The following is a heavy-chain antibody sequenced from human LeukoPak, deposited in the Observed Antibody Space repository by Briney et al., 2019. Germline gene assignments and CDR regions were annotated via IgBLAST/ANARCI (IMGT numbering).Heavy chain of an antibody. V-gene: IGHV1-24*01. CDR2: FDPEDGET. Sequence: ASVKVSCKVSGYTLTELSMHWVRQAPGKGLEGMGGFDPEDGETIYAQKFQGRVTMTEDTSTDTAYMELSSLRSEDTAVYYCATRSALRGYSSSLYGMDVWGQGTTVIVSS. CDR1: GYTLTELS. J-gene: IGHJ6*02. D-gene: IGHD6-13*01. CDR3: ATRSALRGYSSSLYGMDV.